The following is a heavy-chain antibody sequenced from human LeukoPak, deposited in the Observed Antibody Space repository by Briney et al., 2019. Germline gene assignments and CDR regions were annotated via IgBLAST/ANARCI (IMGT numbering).Heavy chain of an antibody. CDR3: ARLSIAARPDDY. CDR2: IYYSGST. J-gene: IGHJ4*02. D-gene: IGHD6-6*01. V-gene: IGHV4-39*01. Sequence: PSETLSLTCTVSGGSISSSSYYWGCIRQPPGKGLECIGSIYYSGSTYYNPSLKSRVTISVDTFKNQFYLKLSSVTAADTAVYYCARLSIAARPDDYWGQGTLVTVSS. CDR1: GGSISSSSYY.